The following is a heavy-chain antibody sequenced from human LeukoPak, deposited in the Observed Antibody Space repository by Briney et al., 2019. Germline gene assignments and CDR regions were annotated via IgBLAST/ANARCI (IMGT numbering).Heavy chain of an antibody. Sequence: PGGSLRLSCAASGFTFSSYWMSWVRQAPGKGLEWVANIKQDGSEKYYVDSVKGRFTISRDNAKNSLYLQMNSLRAEDTAVYYCARGDLNDYVWGSYRLSPYYFDYWGQGTLVTVSS. J-gene: IGHJ4*02. V-gene: IGHV3-7*01. D-gene: IGHD3-16*02. CDR2: IKQDGSEK. CDR1: GFTFSSYW. CDR3: ARGDLNDYVWGSYRLSPYYFDY.